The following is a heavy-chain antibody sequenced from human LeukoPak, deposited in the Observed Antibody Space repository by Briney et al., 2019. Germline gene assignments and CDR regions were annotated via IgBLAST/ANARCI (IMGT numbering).Heavy chain of an antibody. D-gene: IGHD4/OR15-4a*01. CDR3: AKSLSGASEY. Sequence: PSETLSLTCTVSGASINGYYWSWIRQPAGKGLEWIGRIYTSGSTEYNPSLKSRVSISVDTSKNQFSLKLISVTAADTAVYYCAKSLSGASEYWGQGTLSPSPQ. V-gene: IGHV4-4*07. CDR2: IYTSGST. J-gene: IGHJ4*02. CDR1: GASINGYY.